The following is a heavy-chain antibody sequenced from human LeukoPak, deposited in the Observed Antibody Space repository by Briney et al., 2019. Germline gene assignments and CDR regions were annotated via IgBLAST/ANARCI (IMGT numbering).Heavy chain of an antibody. Sequence: PGGSLRLSCAASGFTFSSYAMSWVRQAPGKGLEWVSAISGSGGSTYYADSVKGRFTISRDNSKNTLYLQMNSLRAEDTAVYYCLVPSVPRKTYYDFWSGYYVNGMDVWGQGTTVTVSS. CDR2: ISGSGGST. J-gene: IGHJ6*02. D-gene: IGHD3-3*01. CDR3: LVPSVPRKTYYDFWSGYYVNGMDV. CDR1: GFTFSSYA. V-gene: IGHV3-23*01.